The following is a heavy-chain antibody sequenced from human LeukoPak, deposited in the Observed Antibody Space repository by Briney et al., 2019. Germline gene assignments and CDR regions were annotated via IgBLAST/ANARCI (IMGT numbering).Heavy chain of an antibody. J-gene: IGHJ4*02. D-gene: IGHD6-6*01. Sequence: GGSLRLSCAASGFTLSTYAMSWVRQTPGKGLEWVAATSSSDAGTYHADSVRGRFTISRDNAKTSLYLQMNSLRAEDTAVYYCATSPGLGYSSSLTGVDYWGQGTLVTVSS. CDR2: TSSSDAGT. CDR1: GFTLSTYA. CDR3: ATSPGLGYSSSLTGVDY. V-gene: IGHV3-23*01.